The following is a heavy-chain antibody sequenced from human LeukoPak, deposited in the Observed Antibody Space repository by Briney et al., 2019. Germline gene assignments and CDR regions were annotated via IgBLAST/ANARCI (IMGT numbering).Heavy chain of an antibody. CDR3: AREWSAFDI. D-gene: IGHD2-8*01. V-gene: IGHV3-11*04. CDR1: GRTFTEHY. CDR2: IGGTAGNT. Sequence: VGSLRLSCAASGRTFTEHYMHWIRQAPGKGLEWVSFIGGTAGNTYYADSVKGRFTISRDNAKNSLYLQMNSLRAEDTAVYYCAREWSAFDIWGQGTMVTVSS. J-gene: IGHJ3*02.